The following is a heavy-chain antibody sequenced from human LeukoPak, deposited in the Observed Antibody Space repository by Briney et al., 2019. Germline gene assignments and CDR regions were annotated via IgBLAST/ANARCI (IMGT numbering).Heavy chain of an antibody. CDR2: VSTSGATT. D-gene: IGHD6-13*01. CDR3: AKDAGEGSGWYYFDY. V-gene: IGHV3-23*01. Sequence: GGSLRLSCAASGFTFSSNAMKWVGQAPGKGLEWVSTVSTSGATTYYADSVRGRFTISRDNFKNTVYLQMNSLRAEDTAVYYCAKDAGEGSGWYYFDYWGQGTLVTVSS. J-gene: IGHJ4*02. CDR1: GFTFSSNA.